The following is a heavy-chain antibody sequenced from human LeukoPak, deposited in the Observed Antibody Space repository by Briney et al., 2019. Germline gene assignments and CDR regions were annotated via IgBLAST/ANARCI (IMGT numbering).Heavy chain of an antibody. CDR2: IYYSGST. V-gene: IGHV4-39*01. J-gene: IGHJ4*02. CDR1: GGSISSCSYY. D-gene: IGHD3-3*01. Sequence: SETLSLTCTVSGGSISSCSYYWGWLRQPPGKGLVWIRSIYYSGSTYYNPSLKSRVTISVDTSKNQFTLKLCSVTAADTAVYYCARHVPDFGSGYRGVRFDYWGQGTLVTVSS. CDR3: ARHVPDFGSGYRGVRFDY.